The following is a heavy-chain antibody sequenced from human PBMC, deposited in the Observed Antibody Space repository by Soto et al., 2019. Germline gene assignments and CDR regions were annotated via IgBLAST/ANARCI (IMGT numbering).Heavy chain of an antibody. CDR2: IHYSGSP. D-gene: IGHD2-15*01. J-gene: IGHJ5*02. CDR3: ARETGCSGGTCYFNNWFDP. V-gene: IGHV4-31*03. Sequence: QVQLQESGPGLVKPSQTLYLTCTVSGGSISSANNYWSWIRQHPGKGLEWIGFIHYSGSPYSNPALKSRVTISADTSKNQFSLKVSSVTAADTAVYYCARETGCSGGTCYFNNWFDPWGQGTLVTVSS. CDR1: GGSISSANNY.